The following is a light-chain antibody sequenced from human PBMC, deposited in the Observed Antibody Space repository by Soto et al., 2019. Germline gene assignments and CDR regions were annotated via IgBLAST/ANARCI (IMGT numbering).Light chain of an antibody. V-gene: IGKV3-11*01. CDR2: GAS. CDR3: HQRSNWPPDT. Sequence: EIVLTQSPDTLSLSPGEGASLSCRASQSVHTFLAWYQQKPGQPPRLLIYGASTRATGVPARFSGSGSGTDFTLTISSLEPEDFAVYYCHQRSNWPPDTFGQGTRLENK. CDR1: QSVHTF. J-gene: IGKJ5*01.